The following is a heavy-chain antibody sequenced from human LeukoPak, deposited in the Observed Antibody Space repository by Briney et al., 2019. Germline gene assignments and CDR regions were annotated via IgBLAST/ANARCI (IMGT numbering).Heavy chain of an antibody. Sequence: MPSETLSLTCTVSGGSICSYYWSWIRQPPGKGLEWIGYIYYSGSTNYNPSLKSRVTISVDTSKNQFSLKLSSVTAADTAVYYCAREPYYYGSGSCSWGYYGMDVWGKGTTVTVSS. CDR3: AREPYYYGSGSCSWGYYGMDV. V-gene: IGHV4-59*01. CDR2: IYYSGST. D-gene: IGHD3-10*01. J-gene: IGHJ6*04. CDR1: GGSICSYY.